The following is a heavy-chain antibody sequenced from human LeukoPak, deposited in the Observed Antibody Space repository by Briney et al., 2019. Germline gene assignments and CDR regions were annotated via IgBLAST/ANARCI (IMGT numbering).Heavy chain of an antibody. CDR1: RYSFTTYW. CDR2: IYPGDSDT. V-gene: IGHV5-51*01. D-gene: IGHD6-13*01. CDR3: ARREAAAGTWWFDP. J-gene: IGHJ5*02. Sequence: GESLKISCQGSRYSFTTYWIGWVRQMPGKGLEWIGNIYPGDSDTRYSPSFKGQVTISADKSISTAYLQWSSLKASDTAMYYCARREAAAGTWWFDPWGQGTLVTVSS.